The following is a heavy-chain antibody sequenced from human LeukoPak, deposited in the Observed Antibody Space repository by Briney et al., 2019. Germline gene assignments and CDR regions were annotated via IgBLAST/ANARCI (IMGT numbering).Heavy chain of an antibody. J-gene: IGHJ4*02. CDR2: IYTSGST. D-gene: IGHD3-10*01. V-gene: IGHV4-4*07. CDR3: ARVITMVRGVSYFDY. CDR1: GGSISSYY. Sequence: PPETLSLTCTVSGGSISSYYWSWIRQPAGKGLEWIGRIYTSGSTNYNPSLKSRVTMSVDTSKNQFSLKLSSVTAADTAVYYCARVITMVRGVSYFDYWGQGTLVTVSS.